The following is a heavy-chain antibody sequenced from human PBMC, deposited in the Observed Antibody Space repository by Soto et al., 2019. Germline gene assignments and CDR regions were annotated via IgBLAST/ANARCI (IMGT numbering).Heavy chain of an antibody. D-gene: IGHD2-2*01. CDR2: IYYSGST. CDR3: ARGGSGYCSSTSCYQDY. V-gene: IGHV4-31*03. J-gene: IGHJ4*02. Sequence: SETLSLTCTVSGGSISSGCYYWSWIRQHPGKGLEWIGYIYYSGSTYYNPSLKSRVTISVDTSKNQFSLKLSSVTAADTAVYYCARGGSGYCSSTSCYQDYWGQGTLVTVSS. CDR1: GGSISSGCYY.